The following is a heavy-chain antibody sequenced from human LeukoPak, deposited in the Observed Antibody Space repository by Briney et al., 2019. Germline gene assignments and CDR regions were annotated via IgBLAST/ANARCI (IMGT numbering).Heavy chain of an antibody. V-gene: IGHV3-7*03. CDR1: GFTFSRYW. D-gene: IGHD3-22*01. Sequence: GGSLRLSCAASGFTFSRYWMSWVRQAPGKGLEWVANIKQDGSEKYYVDSVKGRFTISRDNAKNSLYLQMNSLRAEDTAVYYCARDAYYDSSGYDIYYYYGMDVWGQGTTVTVSS. CDR2: IKQDGSEK. CDR3: ARDAYYDSSGYDIYYYYGMDV. J-gene: IGHJ6*02.